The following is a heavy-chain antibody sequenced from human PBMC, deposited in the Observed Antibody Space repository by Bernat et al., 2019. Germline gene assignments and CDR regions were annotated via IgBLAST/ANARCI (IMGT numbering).Heavy chain of an antibody. J-gene: IGHJ6*03. CDR2: ISDRGNGA. Sequence: EVQLLESGGGLVQPGGSLRLSCVASGFTFSNYAMSWVRQVPGKGLEWVSDISDRGNGAHYADSVKGRFTISRDNSKNTLYVQMNSLRVEDTAVYYCARGTSTSAPYMDVWGKGTTVTVSS. CDR3: ARGTSTSAPYMDV. CDR1: GFTFSNYA. V-gene: IGHV3-23*01.